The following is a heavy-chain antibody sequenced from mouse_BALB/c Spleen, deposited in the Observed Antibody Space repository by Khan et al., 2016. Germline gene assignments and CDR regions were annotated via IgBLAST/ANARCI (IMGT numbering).Heavy chain of an antibody. V-gene: IGHV2-9*02. J-gene: IGHJ2*01. CDR1: GFSLTSYG. CDR2: IWAGGST. D-gene: IGHD1-3*01. Sequence: VQLQESGPGLVAPSQSLSITCTVSGFSLTSYGVHWVRQPPGKGLEWLGGIWAGGSTNYNSALMSRLSISKDNSKSQVFLKMYSLQSDDTAVYYCAGLEDIWGQGTTLTVSS. CDR3: AGLEDI.